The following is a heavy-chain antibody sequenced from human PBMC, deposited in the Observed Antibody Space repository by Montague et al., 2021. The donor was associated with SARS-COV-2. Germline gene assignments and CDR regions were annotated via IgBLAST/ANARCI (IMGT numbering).Heavy chain of an antibody. V-gene: IGHV4-4*02. CDR2: IYHTGST. D-gene: IGHD1-26*01. CDR1: GRCIRTQNG. CDR3: ARKGSGRSDLAY. J-gene: IGHJ4*02. Sequence: SETLSLTCAVLGRCIRTQNGRAHVCPPLTTGPRMPGAIYHTGSTKYKPSLKSRVSMPVDKSWNQFSLRLTSVTAADTAIYYCARKGSGRSDLAYWGQGTLVTVSS.